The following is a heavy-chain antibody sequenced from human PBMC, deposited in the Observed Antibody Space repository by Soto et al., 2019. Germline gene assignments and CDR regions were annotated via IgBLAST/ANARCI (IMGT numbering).Heavy chain of an antibody. CDR2: ISTFNGKT. CDR3: ARLLTEGATFREDAFAV. Sequence: QIQLVQSGGDVKTPGASVEVSCTTSRYTFTSHGIAWVRQAPGQGLEWMGWISTFNGKTDYAQKFQVRVSMTADTITRTVHMELGSLRSDDPAVYYCARLLTEGATFREDAFAVWGPGTKVTVSS. D-gene: IGHD1-26*01. J-gene: IGHJ3*01. CDR1: RYTFTSHG. V-gene: IGHV1-18*01.